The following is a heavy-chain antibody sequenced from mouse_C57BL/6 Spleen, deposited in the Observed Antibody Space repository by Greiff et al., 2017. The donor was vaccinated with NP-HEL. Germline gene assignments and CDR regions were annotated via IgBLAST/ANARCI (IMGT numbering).Heavy chain of an antibody. V-gene: IGHV2-2*01. CDR2: IWSGGST. J-gene: IGHJ3*01. D-gene: IGHD2-1*01. Sequence: VQLQESGPGLVQPSQSLSITCTVSGFSLTSYGVHWVRQSPGKGLEWLGVIWSGGSTDYNAAFISRLSIRKDNSKSQVFFKMNSLQADDTAIYYCARNLYGTPFAYWGQGTLVTVSA. CDR3: ARNLYGTPFAY. CDR1: GFSLTSYG.